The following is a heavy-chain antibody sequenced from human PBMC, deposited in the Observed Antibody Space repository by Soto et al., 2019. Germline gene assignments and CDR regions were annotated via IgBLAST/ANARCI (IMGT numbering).Heavy chain of an antibody. J-gene: IGHJ4*02. CDR1: GGSVSSGNYY. Sequence: SETLSLTCTVSGGSVSSGNYYCSWIRQSPGKGLEWIGYMYYGGSTNYNPSLKSRATISVDTSKNQFSLKLSSVTAADTAVYYCARHRDYNRSGSWFDYWGQGTLVTVSS. CDR2: MYYGGST. D-gene: IGHD3-10*01. CDR3: ARHRDYNRSGSWFDY. V-gene: IGHV4-61*01.